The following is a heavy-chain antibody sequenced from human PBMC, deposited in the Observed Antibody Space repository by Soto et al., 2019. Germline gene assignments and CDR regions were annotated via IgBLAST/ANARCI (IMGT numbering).Heavy chain of an antibody. J-gene: IGHJ4*02. CDR3: ERHSIWLLLSDY. CDR1: GGSISNSNYY. Sequence: SETLSLTWNVSGGSISNSNYYWSWIRQPPGKGLEWIGSIYYTGNTYYNPSLKSRVTISVDTSKNQFSLKLDSVTAADTAVYFCERHSIWLLLSDYWGQGSLVTVS. D-gene: IGHD3-22*01. V-gene: IGHV4-39*01. CDR2: IYYTGNT.